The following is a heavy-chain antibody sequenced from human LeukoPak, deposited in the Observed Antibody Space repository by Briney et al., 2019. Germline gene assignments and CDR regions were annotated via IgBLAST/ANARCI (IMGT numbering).Heavy chain of an antibody. CDR1: GGSISSYY. D-gene: IGHD6-13*01. CDR3: ARDRESAAAGWYFDY. J-gene: IGHJ4*02. CDR2: IYTSGST. V-gene: IGHV4-4*07. Sequence: SETLSLTCTVSGGSISSYYWSWTRQPAGKGLGWIGRIYTSGSTNYNPSLKSRVTMSVDTSKNQFSLKLSSVTAADTGVYYCARDRESAAAGWYFDYWGQGTLVTVSS.